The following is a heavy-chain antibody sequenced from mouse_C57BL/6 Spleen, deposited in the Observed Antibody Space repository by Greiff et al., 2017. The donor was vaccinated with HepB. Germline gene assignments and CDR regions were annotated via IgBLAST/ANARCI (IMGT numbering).Heavy chain of an antibody. D-gene: IGHD2-1*01. Sequence: VQLQQSGAELARPGASVKLSCKASGYTFTSYGISWVKQRTGQGLEWIGEIYPRSGNTYYNEKFKGKATLTADKSSSTAYMELRSLTSEDSAVYFCASSGGNYNGYAMDYWGQGTSVTVSS. J-gene: IGHJ4*01. V-gene: IGHV1-81*01. CDR2: IYPRSGNT. CDR3: ASSGGNYNGYAMDY. CDR1: GYTFTSYG.